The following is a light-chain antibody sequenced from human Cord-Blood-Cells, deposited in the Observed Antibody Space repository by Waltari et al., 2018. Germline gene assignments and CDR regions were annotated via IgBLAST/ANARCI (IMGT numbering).Light chain of an antibody. J-gene: IGKJ1*01. Sequence: EIVMTQSPATLSVSPGDRATLSCTASQGVSSNLAWYQQKPGQAPRLLIYGASTRATGIPARFSGCGSGTEFTLTISSLESEDFAVYYCQQYNNWPRTFGQGTKVEIK. CDR3: QQYNNWPRT. CDR2: GAS. CDR1: QGVSSN. V-gene: IGKV3-15*01.